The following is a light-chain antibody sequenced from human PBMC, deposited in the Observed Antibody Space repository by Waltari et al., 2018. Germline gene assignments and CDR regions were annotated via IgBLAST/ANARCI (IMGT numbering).Light chain of an antibody. V-gene: IGKV3-20*01. CDR3: QHYLRLPVT. CDR1: QSVTRA. Sequence: EIVLTQSPGTLSLSPGASATLSCRTSQSVTRALAWYQQKPGQAPRLLIYGASNRATGIPDRFSGSGSGTDLSLTISSLEPEDFAVYYCQHYLRLPVTFGQGTKVEVK. CDR2: GAS. J-gene: IGKJ1*01.